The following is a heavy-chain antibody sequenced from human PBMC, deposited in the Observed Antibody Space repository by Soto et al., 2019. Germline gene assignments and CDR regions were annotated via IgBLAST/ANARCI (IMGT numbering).Heavy chain of an antibody. CDR1: GFTFSSYA. J-gene: IGHJ6*02. Sequence: GGSLRLSCAASGFTFSSYAMNWVRQAPGKGLEWVSVISDNGGRTYYADSVKGRFTISRDNSKNMLYLQMNSLRAEDTAVYYCAKGDSSSWHYYYGMDVWGQGTTVTVSS. V-gene: IGHV3-23*01. CDR3: AKGDSSSWHYYYGMDV. D-gene: IGHD6-13*01. CDR2: ISDNGGRT.